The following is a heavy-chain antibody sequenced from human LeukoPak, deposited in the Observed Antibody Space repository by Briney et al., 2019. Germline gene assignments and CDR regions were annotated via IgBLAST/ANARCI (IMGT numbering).Heavy chain of an antibody. J-gene: IGHJ4*02. CDR2: IYHSGST. V-gene: IGHV4-38-2*01. D-gene: IGHD3-3*01. CDR1: GYSISSGYY. CDR3: ALSFGVVIMGY. Sequence: SETLSLTCAVSGYSISSGYYWGWIRQPPGKGLEWIGSIYHSGSTYYNPSLKSRVTISVDTSKNQFSLKLSSVTAADTAVYYCALSFGVVIMGYWGQGTLVTVSS.